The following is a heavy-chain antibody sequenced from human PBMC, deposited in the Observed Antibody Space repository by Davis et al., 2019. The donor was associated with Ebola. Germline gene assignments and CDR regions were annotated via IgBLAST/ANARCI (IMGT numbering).Heavy chain of an antibody. J-gene: IGHJ6*02. V-gene: IGHV3-13*01. D-gene: IGHD2/OR15-2a*01. CDR3: ARAGGSTTLTAPSMDV. CDR1: GFTFSSYD. Sequence: GGSLRLSCAAPGFTFSSYDMHWVRQATGKGLEWVSAIGTAGDTYYPGSVKGRFTISRENAKNSLYLQMNSLRAEDTAVYYCARAGGSTTLTAPSMDVWGQGTTVTVSS. CDR2: IGTAGDT.